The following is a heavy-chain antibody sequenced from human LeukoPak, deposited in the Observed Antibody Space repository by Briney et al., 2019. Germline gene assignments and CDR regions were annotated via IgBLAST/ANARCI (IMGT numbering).Heavy chain of an antibody. Sequence: GASVKVSCKASGYTFTGYYMHWVRQAPGQGLEWMGWINPNSGGTNHAQKSQGRVTMTRSPSIGPAYMELGRLSPDGTGCVYRSRDSVVAAAGSDYWGQGTLVTVPS. V-gene: IGHV1-2*02. CDR1: GYTFTGYY. J-gene: IGHJ4*02. CDR3: SRDSVVAAAGSDY. CDR2: INPNSGGT. D-gene: IGHD6-13*01.